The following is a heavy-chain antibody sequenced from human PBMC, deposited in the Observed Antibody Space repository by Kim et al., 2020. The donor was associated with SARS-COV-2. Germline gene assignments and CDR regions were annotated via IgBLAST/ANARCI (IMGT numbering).Heavy chain of an antibody. D-gene: IGHD3-10*01. CDR2: IRSKAYGGTT. V-gene: IGHV3-49*03. Sequence: GGSLRLSCTASGFTFGDYAMSWFRQAPGKGLEWVGFIRSKAYGGTTEYAASVKGRFTISRDDSKSIAYLQMNSLKTEDTAVYYCTRIAMVRGVIGGARPDWGQGTLVTVSS. CDR1: GFTFGDYA. J-gene: IGHJ4*02. CDR3: TRIAMVRGVIGGARPD.